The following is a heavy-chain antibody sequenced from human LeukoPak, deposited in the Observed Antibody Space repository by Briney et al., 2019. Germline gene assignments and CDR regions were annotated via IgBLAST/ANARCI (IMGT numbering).Heavy chain of an antibody. J-gene: IGHJ4*02. V-gene: IGHV3-11*05. CDR1: GFTFSDYY. CDR3: ARDPPIYYGSGSPTRTFDY. CDR2: ISSSSSYT. Sequence: GGSLRLSCAASGFTFSDYYMSWIRQAPGKGVEWVSYISSSSSYTNYADSVKGRFTISRDNAKNSLYLQMNSLRAEDTAVYYCARDPPIYYGSGSPTRTFDYWGQGTLVTVSS. D-gene: IGHD3-10*01.